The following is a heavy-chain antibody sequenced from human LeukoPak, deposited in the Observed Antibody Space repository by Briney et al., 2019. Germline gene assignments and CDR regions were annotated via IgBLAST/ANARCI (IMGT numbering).Heavy chain of an antibody. CDR3: ASGSGWRQLY. D-gene: IGHD5-24*01. Sequence: GGSLRRSCVVSEFTFSSNWMNWVRQAPGKGLEWVANIKSDGSEKYYADSVKGRFTISRDNAKNSLYLQMNSLKAEDTAVYYCASGSGWRQLYWGQGTLVTVSP. CDR2: IKSDGSEK. J-gene: IGHJ4*02. V-gene: IGHV3-7*01. CDR1: EFTFSSNW.